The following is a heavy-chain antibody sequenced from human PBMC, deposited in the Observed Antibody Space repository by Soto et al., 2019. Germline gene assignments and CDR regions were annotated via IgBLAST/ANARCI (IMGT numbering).Heavy chain of an antibody. CDR1: GDSINSGDYY. Sequence: SETLSLTCTVSGDSINSGDYYWSWIRQPPGKGLEWIGYIYYSGSTYHNPSLKSRINISLDTSKNQFSLKPSYVTAADTAVYYCATVPTYYYDRSGYANAFDIWGQGTMVTVSS. J-gene: IGHJ3*02. V-gene: IGHV4-30-4*01. CDR3: ATVPTYYYDRSGYANAFDI. D-gene: IGHD3-22*01. CDR2: IYYSGST.